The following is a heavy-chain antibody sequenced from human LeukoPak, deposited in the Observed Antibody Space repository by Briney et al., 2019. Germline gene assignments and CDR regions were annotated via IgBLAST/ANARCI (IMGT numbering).Heavy chain of an antibody. CDR3: ARPPDILTGYYS. V-gene: IGHV4-59*01. J-gene: IGHJ4*02. CDR1: GGSISSYY. D-gene: IGHD3-9*01. CDR2: IYYSGST. Sequence: SETLSLTCTVSGGSISSYYWSWIRQPPGKGLEWIGYIYYSGSTNYNPSLKSRVTISVDTSKNQFSLKLSSVTAADTAVYYCARPPDILTGYYSWGQGTLVTVSS.